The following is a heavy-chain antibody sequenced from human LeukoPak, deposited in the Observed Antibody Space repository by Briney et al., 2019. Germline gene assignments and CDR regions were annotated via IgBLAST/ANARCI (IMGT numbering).Heavy chain of an antibody. CDR3: ARGRTGRDGYNDY. V-gene: IGHV3-33*01. CDR1: GFTSSSYG. Sequence: GGSLRLSCAASGFTSSSYGMHWVRQAPGKGLEWVAVIWYDGSNKYYADSVKGRFTISRHNSKDTLYLQMNSLRAEDTAVYYCARGRTGRDGYNDYWGQGTLVTVSS. D-gene: IGHD5-24*01. CDR2: IWYDGSNK. J-gene: IGHJ4*02.